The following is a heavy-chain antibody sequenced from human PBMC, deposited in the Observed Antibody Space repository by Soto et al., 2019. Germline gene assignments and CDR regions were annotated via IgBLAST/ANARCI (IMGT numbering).Heavy chain of an antibody. CDR1: GFTFSTYS. V-gene: IGHV3-21*01. J-gene: IGHJ4*02. CDR2: ITSSSSYI. D-gene: IGHD2-2*01. Sequence: EVQLVESGGGLVKPGGSLRLSCAASGFTFSTYSMNWVRQAPGKGLEWVSSITSSSSYIYYADSVKGRFTISRDNDKNSLYLQMNSLRAEDTAVYYCAGASTPTDDYGDYWGQGTLFTVS. CDR3: AGASTPTDDYGDY.